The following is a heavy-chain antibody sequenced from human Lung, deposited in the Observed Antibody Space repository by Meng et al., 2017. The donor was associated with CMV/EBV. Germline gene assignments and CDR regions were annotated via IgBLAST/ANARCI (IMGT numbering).Heavy chain of an antibody. CDR1: SVRSARYY. CDR2: VYYGGGT. J-gene: IGHJ5*02. Sequence: SVRSARYYWRWIRQPPGKGLEWIAYVYYGGGTTSNPSLKSRVTISVDTSKNQFSLKLSSVTAADTAVYYCARGTGYCSSTSCYPFDPWGQGTLVTVSS. D-gene: IGHD2-2*01. V-gene: IGHV4-61*01. CDR3: ARGTGYCSSTSCYPFDP.